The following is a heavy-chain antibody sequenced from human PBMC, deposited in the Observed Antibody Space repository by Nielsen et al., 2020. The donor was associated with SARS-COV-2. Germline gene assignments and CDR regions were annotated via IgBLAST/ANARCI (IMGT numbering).Heavy chain of an antibody. CDR3: ANRRWLQYYFDY. CDR2: IYSDVGSR. CDR1: GFTFSSFA. D-gene: IGHD5-24*01. J-gene: IGHJ4*02. V-gene: IGHV3-23*03. Sequence: GESLKISCAASGFTFSSFAMSWVRQAPGKGLEWVSVIYSDVGSRYYGDSMKGRFTISRDDSKNTLYLQMNSLRVEDTAVYYCANRRWLQYYFDYWGQGTLVTVSS.